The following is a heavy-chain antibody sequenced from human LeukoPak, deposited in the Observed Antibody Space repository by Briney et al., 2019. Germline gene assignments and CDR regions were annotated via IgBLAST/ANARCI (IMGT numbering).Heavy chain of an antibody. D-gene: IGHD1-26*01. CDR1: GFTFSTYG. CDR2: ISYDGSNK. V-gene: IGHV3-30*03. CDR3: ARRTRGSWFDY. J-gene: IGHJ4*02. Sequence: GGSLRLSCAASGFTFSTYGMHWVRQAPGKGLEWVAVISYDGSNKYYADSVKGRFTISRDNSKSTLSLQMNSLRAEDTAVYYCARRTRGSWFDYWGQGTLVTVSS.